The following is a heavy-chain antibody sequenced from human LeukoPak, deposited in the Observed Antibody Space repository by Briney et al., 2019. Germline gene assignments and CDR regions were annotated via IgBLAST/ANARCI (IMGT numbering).Heavy chain of an antibody. CDR1: GFTFSSYS. CDR3: ARSGSGYFDY. J-gene: IGHJ4*02. Sequence: GVSLRLSCAASGFTFSSYSMNWVRQAPGKGLEWVSSISSSSSYIYYADSVKGRFTISRDNAKNSLYLQMNSLRAEDTAVYYCARSGSGYFDYWGQGSLVTVSS. CDR2: ISSSSSYI. V-gene: IGHV3-21*01.